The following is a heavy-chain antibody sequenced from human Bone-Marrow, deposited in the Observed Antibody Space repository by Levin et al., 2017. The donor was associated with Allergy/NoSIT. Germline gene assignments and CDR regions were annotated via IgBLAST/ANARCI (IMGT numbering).Heavy chain of an antibody. J-gene: IGHJ4*02. V-gene: IGHV3-7*01. CDR3: VRVSEGDRDIYNYGDY. CDR2: IKQDGSEK. CDR1: GFPFSDFW. D-gene: IGHD5-24*01. Sequence: GGSLRLSCAASGFPFSDFWMSWVRQAPGKGLEWVANIKQDGSEKYYVDSVKGRFTISRDNTKTSIYLQMNSLRAEDTALYYCVRVSEGDRDIYNYGDYWGQGTLVTVSS.